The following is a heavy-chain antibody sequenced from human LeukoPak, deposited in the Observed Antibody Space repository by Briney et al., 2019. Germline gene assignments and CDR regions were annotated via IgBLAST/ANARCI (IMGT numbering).Heavy chain of an antibody. CDR3: ARGADYYDSSGYRNFDY. V-gene: IGHV4-34*01. Sequence: TSETLSLTRAVYGGSFSGYYWSWIRQPPGKGLEWIGEINHSGSTNYNPSLKSRVTISVDTSKNQFSLKLSSVTAADTAVYYCARGADYYDSSGYRNFDYWGQGTLVTVSS. J-gene: IGHJ4*02. D-gene: IGHD3-22*01. CDR2: INHSGST. CDR1: GGSFSGYY.